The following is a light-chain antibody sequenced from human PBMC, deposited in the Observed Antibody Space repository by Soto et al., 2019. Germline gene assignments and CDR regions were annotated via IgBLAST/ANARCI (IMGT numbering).Light chain of an antibody. CDR3: QQLRSYTSP. V-gene: IGKV1-5*03. Sequence: DVQMNQTASSLSGSVGDRFLLTCRASQSIGNWLAWYQQKPGKATKLLIYKASSLESGVTSRFSGSGSGTDFTPTTSGLQPEDFAAYYCQQLRSYTSPVGGGTKVDI. CDR1: QSIGNW. CDR2: KAS. J-gene: IGKJ4*01.